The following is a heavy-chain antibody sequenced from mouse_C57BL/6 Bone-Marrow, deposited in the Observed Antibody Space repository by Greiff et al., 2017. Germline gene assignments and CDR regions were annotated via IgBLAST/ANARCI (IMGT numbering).Heavy chain of an antibody. V-gene: IGHV5-6*01. CDR2: ISSGGSYT. CDR3: ARHTVDY. CDR1: GFTFSSYG. J-gene: IGHJ2*01. Sequence: DVHLVESGGDLVKPGGSLKLSCAASGFTFSSYGMSWVRQTPDKRLEWVATISSGGSYTYYPDSVKGRFPISRDKAKNTLYLQMSRLKSEDTAMYYCARHTVDYWGQGTTLTVSS.